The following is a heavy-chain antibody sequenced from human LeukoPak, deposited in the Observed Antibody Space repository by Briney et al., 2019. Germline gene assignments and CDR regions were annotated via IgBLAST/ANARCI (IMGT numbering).Heavy chain of an antibody. CDR2: ISYDGSNK. J-gene: IGHJ4*02. V-gene: IGHV3-30-3*01. Sequence: GGSLRLSCAASGFTFSSYAMHWVRQAPGEGLEWVAVISYDGSNKYYADSVKGRFTISRDISKNTLYLQMNSLRAEDTAVYYCARDFSPTVSPFDYWGQGTLVTVSS. CDR3: ARDFSPTVSPFDY. CDR1: GFTFSSYA. D-gene: IGHD4-17*01.